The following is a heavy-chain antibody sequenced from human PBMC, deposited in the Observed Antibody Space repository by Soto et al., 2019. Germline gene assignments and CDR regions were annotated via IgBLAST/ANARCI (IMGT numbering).Heavy chain of an antibody. CDR2: IWYDGSNK. J-gene: IGHJ4*02. V-gene: IGHV3-33*01. CDR1: GFTFSIYG. CDR3: ARELYTNYYRSGSYLDY. D-gene: IGHD3-10*01. Sequence: GGSLRLSCAASGFTFSIYGMHWVRQAPGKGLEWVAVIWYDGSNKYYADSVKGRFTISRDNSKNTLYLQMNSLRAEDTAVYYCARELYTNYYRSGSYLDYWGQGTLVTVSS.